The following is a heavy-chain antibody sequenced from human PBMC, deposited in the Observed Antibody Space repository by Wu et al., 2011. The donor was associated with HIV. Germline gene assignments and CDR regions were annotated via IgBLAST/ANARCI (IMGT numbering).Heavy chain of an antibody. J-gene: IGHJ4*02. CDR1: GYTFNSYG. CDR2: ISAYSGDT. D-gene: IGHD3-9*01. Sequence: QVQLVQSGAEVKKPGASVKVSCKASGYTFNSYGISWVRQAPRQGLEWMGWISAYSGDTNYAQKLQGRVTMTTDTSTSTAYMELRSLRSDDTAVYYCARDVEGGHYDILTGYYVYWGQGTLVTVSS. V-gene: IGHV1-18*01. CDR3: ARDVEGGHYDILTGYYVY.